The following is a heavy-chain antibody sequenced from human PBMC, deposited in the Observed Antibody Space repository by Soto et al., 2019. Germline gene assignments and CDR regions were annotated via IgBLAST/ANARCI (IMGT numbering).Heavy chain of an antibody. V-gene: IGHV4-31*03. CDR3: ARARDGYNLDY. Sequence: PSETLSLTCTVSGGSIISGGYYFSCIRQHPWKGLEWIGYIYYSGSTYYNPSLKSRVTISVDTSKNQFSLKLSSVTAADTAVYYCARARDGYNLDYWGQGTLVT. CDR1: GGSIISGGYY. D-gene: IGHD5-12*01. CDR2: IYYSGST. J-gene: IGHJ4*02.